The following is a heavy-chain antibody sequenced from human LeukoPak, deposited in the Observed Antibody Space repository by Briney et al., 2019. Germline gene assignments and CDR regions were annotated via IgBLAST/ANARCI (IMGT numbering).Heavy chain of an antibody. V-gene: IGHV3-53*01. D-gene: IGHD2-15*01. CDR2: IYSGGSL. J-gene: IGHJ4*02. CDR3: ARGLKSSGGSCQFDY. Sequence: GGSLRLSCAASGFTVSSNYMSWVRQAPGKGLEWVSVIYSGGSLHYADSVKGRFTLSRDNSKNTLYLQVNSLRAEDTAVYYCARGLKSSGGSCQFDYWGQGTLVTVSS. CDR1: GFTVSSNY.